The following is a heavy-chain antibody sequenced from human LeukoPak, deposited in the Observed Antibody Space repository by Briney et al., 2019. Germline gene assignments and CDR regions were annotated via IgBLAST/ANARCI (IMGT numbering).Heavy chain of an antibody. V-gene: IGHV3-21*01. J-gene: IGHJ4*02. CDR1: VFTFSSYS. CDR2: LSSSSSYI. Sequence: PGGYLRLSCGASVFTFSSYSMNWVRGAPGKGLEGVSSLSSSSSYIYYADSVKGRFTISRDNAKNSLYLQMNSLRAEDTAVYYCARGLVMGATLGPFDYWGQGTLVTVSS. CDR3: ARGLVMGATLGPFDY. D-gene: IGHD1-26*01.